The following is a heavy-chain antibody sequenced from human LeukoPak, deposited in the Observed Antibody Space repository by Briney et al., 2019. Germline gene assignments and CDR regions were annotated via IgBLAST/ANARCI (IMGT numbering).Heavy chain of an antibody. J-gene: IGHJ4*02. CDR1: GGSISSYY. V-gene: IGHV4-59*01. D-gene: IGHD3-22*01. CDR2: IYYSGST. Sequence: PSETLSFTCTVSGGSISSYYWSWIRQPPGKGLEWIGYIYYSGSTNYNPSLKSRVTISVDTSKNQFSLKLSSVTAADTAVYYCARDRKDSSGWYYYDSSGYTLWGQGTLVTVSS. CDR3: ARDRKDSSGWYYYDSSGYTL.